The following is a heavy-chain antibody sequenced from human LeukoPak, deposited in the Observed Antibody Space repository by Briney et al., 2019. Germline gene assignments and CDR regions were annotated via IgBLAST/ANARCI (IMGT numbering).Heavy chain of an antibody. CDR1: GFTFSSYW. CDR2: IKQDGSEK. V-gene: IGHV3-7*01. CDR3: ARKDIVVVPAAAYFDY. D-gene: IGHD2-2*01. J-gene: IGHJ4*02. Sequence: GGSLRLSCAASGFTFSSYWMSWVRQAPGKGLEWVANIKQDGSEKYYVDSVKGRFTISRDNAKNPLYLQMNSLRAEDTAVYYCARKDIVVVPAAAYFDYWGQGTLVTVSS.